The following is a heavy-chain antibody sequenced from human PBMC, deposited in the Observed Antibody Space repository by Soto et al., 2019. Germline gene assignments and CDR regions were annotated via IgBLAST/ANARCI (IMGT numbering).Heavy chain of an antibody. J-gene: IGHJ6*02. V-gene: IGHV1-8*01. Sequence: ASVKVSCKASGYTFTSYDINWVRQATGQGLEWMGWMNPNSGNTGYAQKFQGRVTMTRNTSISTAYMELSSLRSEDTAVYYCARRRYFDWLPSRGYGMDVWGQGTTVTVSS. D-gene: IGHD3-9*01. CDR3: ARRRYFDWLPSRGYGMDV. CDR1: GYTFTSYD. CDR2: MNPNSGNT.